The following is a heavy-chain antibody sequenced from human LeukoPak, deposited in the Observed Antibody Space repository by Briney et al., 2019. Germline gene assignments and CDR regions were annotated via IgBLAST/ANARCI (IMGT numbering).Heavy chain of an antibody. Sequence: ASVKVSCKASGYTFTNYGINWVRQAPGQGLEWMGWISAYNGNTIYAQKLQGRVTMTTDTSTSTAYMGLRSLRSDDTAVYYCARDRPSYGDYDYWGQGTLVTVSS. V-gene: IGHV1-18*01. CDR3: ARDRPSYGDYDY. J-gene: IGHJ4*02. CDR1: GYTFTNYG. CDR2: ISAYNGNT. D-gene: IGHD4-17*01.